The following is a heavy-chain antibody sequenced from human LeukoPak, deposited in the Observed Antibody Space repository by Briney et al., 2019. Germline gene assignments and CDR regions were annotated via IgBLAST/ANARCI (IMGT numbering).Heavy chain of an antibody. Sequence: GGSLRLSCAASGFTFSSYSMNWVRQAPGKGLEWVSYISSSSSTIYYADSVKGRFTISRDNANNSLYLQINSLRVEDTAVYYCASRRLRLGELSLYFDYWGQGTLVTVSS. CDR1: GFTFSSYS. V-gene: IGHV3-48*04. D-gene: IGHD3-16*02. J-gene: IGHJ4*02. CDR3: ASRRLRLGELSLYFDY. CDR2: ISSSSSTI.